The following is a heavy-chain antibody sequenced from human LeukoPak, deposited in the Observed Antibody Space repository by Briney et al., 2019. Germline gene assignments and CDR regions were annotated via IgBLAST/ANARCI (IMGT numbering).Heavy chain of an antibody. CDR2: INHSGST. V-gene: IGHV4-34*01. D-gene: IGHD3-16*01. CDR1: GGSFSGYY. CDR3: ARHYGP. J-gene: IGHJ4*02. Sequence: PSETLSLTCAVYGGSFSGYYWSWIRQPPGKGLEWIGEINHSGSTNYNPSLKSRVTISVDTSKNQFSLKLNSVTTTDTAVYYCARHYGPWGQGTLVTVSS.